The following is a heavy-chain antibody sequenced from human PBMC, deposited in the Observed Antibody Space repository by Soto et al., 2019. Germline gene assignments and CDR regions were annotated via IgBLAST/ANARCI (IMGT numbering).Heavy chain of an antibody. CDR2: ISGSGGAT. D-gene: IGHD6-13*01. Sequence: WSLRLSCVVSGFIPSSYAMSWVRQAPGKGLEWVSGISGSGGATSYADSVKGRFTISRDNSKNTLYLQMNSPSAEDTAIYYCAKDAIMVSSSFNYFDFWGQGALVTVSS. V-gene: IGHV3-23*01. J-gene: IGHJ4*02. CDR1: GFIPSSYA. CDR3: AKDAIMVSSSFNYFDF.